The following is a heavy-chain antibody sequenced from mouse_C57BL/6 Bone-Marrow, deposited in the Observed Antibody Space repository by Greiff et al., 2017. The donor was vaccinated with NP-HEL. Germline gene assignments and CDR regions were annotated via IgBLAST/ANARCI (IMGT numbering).Heavy chain of an antibody. J-gene: IGHJ2*01. CDR2: IYPRSGNT. CDR1: GYTFTSYG. D-gene: IGHD1-1*01. CDR3: SATQIYYYGSGVLY. Sequence: VQLQQSGAELARPGASVKLSCKASGYTFTSYGISWVKQRTGQGLEWIGEIYPRSGNTYYNEKFKGKATLTVDKSSSTAYMELRSLTSEDSAVYFCSATQIYYYGSGVLYWGQGTTLTVST. V-gene: IGHV1-81*01.